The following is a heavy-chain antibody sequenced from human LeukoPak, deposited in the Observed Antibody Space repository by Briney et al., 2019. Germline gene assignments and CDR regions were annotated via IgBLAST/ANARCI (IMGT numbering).Heavy chain of an antibody. V-gene: IGHV1-24*01. Sequence: VKVSCKVSGYTLTELSMHWVRPAPGKGLEWMGGFDPEDGETIYAQKFQGRVTMTEDTSTDTAYMELSSLRSEDTAVYYCATPKYNWNYARSFDYWGQGTLVTVSS. CDR3: ATPKYNWNYARSFDY. D-gene: IGHD1-7*01. J-gene: IGHJ4*02. CDR2: FDPEDGET. CDR1: GYTLTELS.